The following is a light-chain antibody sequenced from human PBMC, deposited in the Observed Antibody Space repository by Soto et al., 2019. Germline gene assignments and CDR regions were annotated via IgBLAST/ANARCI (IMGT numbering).Light chain of an antibody. V-gene: IGKV3-15*01. CDR3: QQYNNWPPIT. CDR2: GAS. CDR1: QSVSSN. J-gene: IGKJ5*01. Sequence: ETGMTQSPATLSVSPGERATLSCRASQSVSSNLAWYQQKPGQAPRLLIYGASTRATGIPARFSGSGSGTEFTLTISSLQSEDFAVYYCQQYNNWPPITFAQGTRPEIK.